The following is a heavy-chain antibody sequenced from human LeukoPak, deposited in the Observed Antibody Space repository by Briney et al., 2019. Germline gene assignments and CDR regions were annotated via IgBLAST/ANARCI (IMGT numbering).Heavy chain of an antibody. Sequence: SETLSLTCSVSGGSISSSSYYWGWIRQPPGKGLEWIGSIYYSGSTYYNPSLKSRVTISVDTSKNQFSLKLSSVTAADTAVYYCARHATLPLLDYWAQGTLVTVSS. CDR1: GGSISSSSYY. CDR2: IYYSGST. V-gene: IGHV4-39*01. CDR3: ARHATLPLLDY. J-gene: IGHJ4*02.